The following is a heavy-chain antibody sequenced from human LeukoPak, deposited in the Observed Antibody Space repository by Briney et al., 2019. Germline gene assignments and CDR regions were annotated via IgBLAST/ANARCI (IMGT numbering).Heavy chain of an antibody. CDR3: VREGGYVYFVY. V-gene: IGHV1-8*01. D-gene: IGHD5-12*01. CDR2: MNPNSGNT. J-gene: IGHJ4*02. CDR1: GYTFTSYD. Sequence: VKVSCKASGYTFTSYDINWVRQATGQGLEGMGWMNPNSGNTNYAQKLQGRVTMTTDTSKSTAYMELRSLRSDDTAVYYFVREGGYVYFVYWGQGTLVTVSS.